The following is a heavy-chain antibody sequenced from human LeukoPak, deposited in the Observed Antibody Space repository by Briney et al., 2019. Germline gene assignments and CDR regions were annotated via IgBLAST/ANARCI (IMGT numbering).Heavy chain of an antibody. Sequence: GGSLRLSCAASGFTFSSYGMHWVRQAPGKGLEWVAFIRYDGSSKYYADSVKGRFTISRDNSKNTLYLQMNSLRAEDTAVYYCAKDFASGWEYYFDYWGQGTLVTVSS. V-gene: IGHV3-30*02. CDR1: GFTFSSYG. CDR3: AKDFASGWEYYFDY. CDR2: IRYDGSSK. D-gene: IGHD6-19*01. J-gene: IGHJ4*02.